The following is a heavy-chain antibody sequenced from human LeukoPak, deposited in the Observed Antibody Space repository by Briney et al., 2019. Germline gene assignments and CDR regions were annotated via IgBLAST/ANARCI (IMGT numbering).Heavy chain of an antibody. J-gene: IGHJ4*02. D-gene: IGHD3-22*01. V-gene: IGHV1-69*06. CDR3: AREGIGHYDSSGLFDY. Sequence: SVKVSCKASGGTFSSYAISWVRQAPGQGLECMGGIIPIFGTANYAQKFQGRVTITADKSTSTAYMELSSLRSEDTAVYYCAREGIGHYDSSGLFDYWGQGSLVTVSS. CDR2: IIPIFGTA. CDR1: GGTFSSYA.